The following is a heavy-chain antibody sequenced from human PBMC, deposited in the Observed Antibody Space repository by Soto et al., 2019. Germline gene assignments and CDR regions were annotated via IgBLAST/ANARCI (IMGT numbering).Heavy chain of an antibody. V-gene: IGHV1-3*04. CDR1: GYTFTNYV. Sequence: QVQLVQSGAEVRKPGASVKVSCKASGYTFTNYVIHWVRQAPGQGLEWMGWINTGDNTEYSQNFQGRVTITRDTSANTAYMELSSLRSEDTAVYYYAREGGVGGFDGDYWGQGTLVSVSS. CDR3: AREGGVGGFDGDY. J-gene: IGHJ4*02. CDR2: INTGDNT. D-gene: IGHD5-12*01.